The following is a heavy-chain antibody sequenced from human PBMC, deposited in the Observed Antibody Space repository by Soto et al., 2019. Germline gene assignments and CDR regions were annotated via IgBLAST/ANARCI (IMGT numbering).Heavy chain of an antibody. CDR3: AVITTWWFDP. J-gene: IGHJ5*02. CDR1: GGSISSGGYS. V-gene: IGHV4-30-2*02. Sequence: PSETLSLTCAVSGGSISSGGYSWSWIRQPPGKGLEWIGYIYHSGSTYYNPSLKSRVTISVDRSKNQFSLKLSSVTAADTAAYYCAVITTWWFDPWGQGTLVTVSS. CDR2: IYHSGST. D-gene: IGHD3-22*01.